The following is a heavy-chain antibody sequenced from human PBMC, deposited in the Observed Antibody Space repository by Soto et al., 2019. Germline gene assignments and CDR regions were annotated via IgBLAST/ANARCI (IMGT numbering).Heavy chain of an antibody. CDR3: ARSGYPGSYHPPAF. Sequence: ASVKVSCKALGYTFIDYYIHWVRQAPGQGLEWMGCINPHSGDTNSPPKFQARVTMTRDTSNSTAYMELKRLYSNDTAVYHCARSGYPGSYHPPAFWGQGTLVTVSS. D-gene: IGHD1-26*01. J-gene: IGHJ4*02. V-gene: IGHV1-2*02. CDR2: INPHSGDT. CDR1: GYTFIDYY.